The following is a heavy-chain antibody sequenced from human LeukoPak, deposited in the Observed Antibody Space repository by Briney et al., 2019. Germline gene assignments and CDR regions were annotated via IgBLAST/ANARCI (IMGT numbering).Heavy chain of an antibody. CDR2: IYYSGST. J-gene: IGHJ4*02. CDR3: ARHGRLIVVVPAAMYYFDY. V-gene: IGHV4-39*01. D-gene: IGHD2-2*01. CDR1: GGSISSSSYY. Sequence: SETLSLTCTVSGGSISSSSYYWGWIRQPPGKGLEWIGSIYYSGSTYYNPSLKSRVTISVDTSKNQFSPKLSSVTAADTAVYYCARHGRLIVVVPAAMYYFDYWGQGTLVTVSS.